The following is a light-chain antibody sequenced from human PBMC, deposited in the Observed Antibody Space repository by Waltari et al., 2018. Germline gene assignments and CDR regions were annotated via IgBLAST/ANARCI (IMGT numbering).Light chain of an antibody. CDR3: QHYVRLPVT. CDR1: QSFTRY. Sequence: IVLTQSPGTLSLSPGERATLSCRASQSFTRYLAWYQHKPGQAPRPLIYDASTRAAGIADRFTGSGFGTDFTLTISRLEPEDSAVYYCQHYVRLPVTFGQGTKVEIK. J-gene: IGKJ1*01. V-gene: IGKV3-20*01. CDR2: DAS.